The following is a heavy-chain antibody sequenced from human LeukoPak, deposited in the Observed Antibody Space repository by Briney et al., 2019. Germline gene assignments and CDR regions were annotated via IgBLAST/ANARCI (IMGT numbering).Heavy chain of an antibody. CDR2: ISGSGGST. Sequence: GGSLSLSCAASGFTFSTYAMSWVRQAPGKGLEWVSGISGSGGSTYYVGSVKGRFTISRDNSKNTLSLQMNSLRAEDTAVYYCAKVMSGSGNYYFDYWGQGTLVTVSS. CDR1: GFTFSTYA. J-gene: IGHJ4*02. CDR3: AKVMSGSGNYYFDY. V-gene: IGHV3-23*01. D-gene: IGHD1-26*01.